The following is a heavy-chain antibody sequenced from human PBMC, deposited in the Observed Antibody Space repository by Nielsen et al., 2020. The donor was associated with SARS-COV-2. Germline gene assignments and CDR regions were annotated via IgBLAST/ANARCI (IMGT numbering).Heavy chain of an antibody. CDR3: AREQHYDFWSGYYRMDYYYGMDV. CDR1: GYTFTSYG. J-gene: IGHJ6*02. Sequence: ASVKVSCKASGYTFTSYGISWVRQAPGQGLEWVGWISAYNGNTNYAQKLQGRVTMTTDTSTSTAYMELRSLRSDDTAVYYCAREQHYDFWSGYYRMDYYYGMDVWGQGTTVTVSS. D-gene: IGHD3-3*01. V-gene: IGHV1-18*01. CDR2: ISAYNGNT.